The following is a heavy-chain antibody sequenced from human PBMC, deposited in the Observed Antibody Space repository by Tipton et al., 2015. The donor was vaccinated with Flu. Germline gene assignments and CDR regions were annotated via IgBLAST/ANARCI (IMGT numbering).Heavy chain of an antibody. D-gene: IGHD1-7*01. CDR1: TGSVSGYY. CDR2: IHYTGST. V-gene: IGHV4-59*02. Sequence: TLSLTCDVSTGSVSGYYWSWIRQSPKRGLEWIGYIHYTGSTNYNPSLKSRVSMSVDTSKNQFSLKMTSLTAADTAVYYCARDRGEWNYEGDHYYRFGLDVWGQGITVTVSS. J-gene: IGHJ6*02. CDR3: ARDRGEWNYEGDHYYRFGLDV.